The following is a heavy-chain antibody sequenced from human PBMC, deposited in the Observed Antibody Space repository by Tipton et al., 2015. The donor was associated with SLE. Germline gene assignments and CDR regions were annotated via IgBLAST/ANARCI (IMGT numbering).Heavy chain of an antibody. V-gene: IGHV3-74*01. Sequence: SLRLSCVASGFTFSSYWIHWVRQAPGKGLVWVSRIENDGGSTRYADSVKGRLTISRDNAKNTVYLQMNSLRVEDTAVYYCARVLRGGLRYFDSWGQGTLVTVSS. CDR2: IENDGGST. CDR1: GFTFSSYW. CDR3: ARVLRGGLRYFDS. D-gene: IGHD4-17*01. J-gene: IGHJ4*02.